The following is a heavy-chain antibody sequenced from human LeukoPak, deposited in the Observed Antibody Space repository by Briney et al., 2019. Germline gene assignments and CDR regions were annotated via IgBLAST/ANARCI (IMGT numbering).Heavy chain of an antibody. CDR3: ARRKGPIEVGPRDAFDI. D-gene: IGHD6-19*01. J-gene: IGHJ3*02. CDR1: GGSISSGGYY. Sequence: SETLSLTCTVSGGSISSGGYYWSWIRQHPGKGLEWIGYIYYSGSTYYNPSLKSRVTISVDTSKNQFSLKLSSVTAADTAVYYCARRKGPIEVGPRDAFDIWGQGTMVTVSS. V-gene: IGHV4-31*03. CDR2: IYYSGST.